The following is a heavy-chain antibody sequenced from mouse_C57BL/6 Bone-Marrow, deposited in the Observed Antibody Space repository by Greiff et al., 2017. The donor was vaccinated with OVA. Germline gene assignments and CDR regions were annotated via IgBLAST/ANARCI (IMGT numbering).Heavy chain of an antibody. D-gene: IGHD2-2*01. V-gene: IGHV5-12*01. CDR2: ISNGGGST. Sequence: EVMLVESGGGLVQPGGSLKLSCAASGFTFSDYYMYWVRQTPEKRLEWVAYISNGGGSTYYPDTVKGRFTISRDNAKNNLYLQMSRLKSEDTAMYYWARQDGYDWFAYWGQGTLGTVSA. CDR3: ARQDGYDWFAY. J-gene: IGHJ3*01. CDR1: GFTFSDYY.